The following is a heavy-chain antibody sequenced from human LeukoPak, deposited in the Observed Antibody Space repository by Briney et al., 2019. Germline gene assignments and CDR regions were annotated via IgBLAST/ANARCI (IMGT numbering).Heavy chain of an antibody. V-gene: IGHV3-21*01. CDR1: GFTFSSYA. CDR2: ISSSSSYI. CDR3: ARDLGLMIVVPGAFDI. D-gene: IGHD3-22*01. Sequence: GGSLRLSCAASGFTFSSYAMSWVRQAPGKGLEWVSSISSSSSYIYYADSVKGRFTISRDNAKNSLYLQMNSLRAEDTAVYYCARDLGLMIVVPGAFDIWGQGTMVTVSS. J-gene: IGHJ3*02.